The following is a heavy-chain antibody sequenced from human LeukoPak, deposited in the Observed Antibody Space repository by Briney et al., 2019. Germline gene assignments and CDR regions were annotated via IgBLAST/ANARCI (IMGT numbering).Heavy chain of an antibody. D-gene: IGHD3-10*01. CDR3: ARMASRFNNWFDP. Sequence: SVKVSCKASGGTFSSYAISWVRQAPGQGLEWMGGIIPIFGTANYAQKFQGRVTITTDESTSTAYMELSSLRSEDTAVYYCARMASRFNNWFDPWGQGTLVTVSS. J-gene: IGHJ5*02. V-gene: IGHV1-69*05. CDR2: IIPIFGTA. CDR1: GGTFSSYA.